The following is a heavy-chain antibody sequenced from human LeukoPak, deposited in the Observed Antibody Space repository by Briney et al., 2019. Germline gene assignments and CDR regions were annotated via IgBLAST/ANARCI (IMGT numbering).Heavy chain of an antibody. D-gene: IGHD3-3*01. J-gene: IGHJ4*02. Sequence: GGSLRLSCAASGFTFSRYALSWVRQAPGKGLSWVAGISGNGDTTYYADSVKGRFAISRDKSRNTVYLQMNSLRFEDTAVYDCARWGDDFWSTKTEDYWGQGTLVTVFS. V-gene: IGHV3-23*01. CDR1: GFTFSRYA. CDR3: ARWGDDFWSTKTEDY. CDR2: ISGNGDTT.